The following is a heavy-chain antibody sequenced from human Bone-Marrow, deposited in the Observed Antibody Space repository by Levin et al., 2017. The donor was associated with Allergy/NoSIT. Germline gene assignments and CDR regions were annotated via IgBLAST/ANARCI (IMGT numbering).Heavy chain of an antibody. V-gene: IGHV3-7*01. CDR2: IKQDGSEK. Sequence: GESLKISCAASGFTFSSYWMSWVRQAPGKGLEWVANIKQDGSEKYYVDSVKGRFTISRDNAKNSLYLQMNSLRAEDTAVYYCARWVAGPYYFDYWGQGTLVTVSS. CDR1: GFTFSSYW. J-gene: IGHJ4*02. D-gene: IGHD6-19*01. CDR3: ARWVAGPYYFDY.